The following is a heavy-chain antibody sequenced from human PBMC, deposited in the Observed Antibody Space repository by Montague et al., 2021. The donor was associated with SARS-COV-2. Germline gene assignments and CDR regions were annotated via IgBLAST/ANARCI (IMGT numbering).Heavy chain of an antibody. J-gene: IGHJ6*02. CDR2: IYSGFST. CDR3: ARDQRRYGSGSYYGPHYYYYGMDV. D-gene: IGHD3-10*01. Sequence: SLRLSCAASGFTVSSNYMSWVRQAPGKGLEWVSVIYSGFSTYYAXSVXSRFTISRDNSKNTLYLQMNSLRAEDTAVYYCARDQRRYGSGSYYGPHYYYYGMDVWGQGTTVTVSS. CDR1: GFTVSSNY. V-gene: IGHV3-66*02.